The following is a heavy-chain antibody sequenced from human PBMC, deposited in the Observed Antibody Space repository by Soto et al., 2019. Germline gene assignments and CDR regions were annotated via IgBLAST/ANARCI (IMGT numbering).Heavy chain of an antibody. CDR2: IKSKTNGGTT. CDR3: TRHPLGYCSSSSCYDYFDY. J-gene: IGHJ4*02. Sequence: EVQLVESGGGLVKPGVSLRLSCAASGFTFSNAWMSWVRQAPGKGLEWVGRIKSKTNGGTTDYAAPVQGRFTISRDDSENTLYLQMNSLKTEDTAVYYCTRHPLGYCSSSSCYDYFDYWGQGTLVTVSS. CDR1: GFTFSNAW. V-gene: IGHV3-15*01. D-gene: IGHD2-2*01.